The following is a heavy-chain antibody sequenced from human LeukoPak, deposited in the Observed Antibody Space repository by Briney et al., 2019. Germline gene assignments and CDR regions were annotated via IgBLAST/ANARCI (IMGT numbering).Heavy chain of an antibody. CDR3: ARDFGPLGSWSIDY. Sequence: GGTLRLSCAASGFTFSDYYMSWIRHAPGKGLGCGSYISSSSRYTNYADSVKGRFTISRDNAKNSRYLQMNSLRDEDTAVYYCARDFGPLGSWSIDYWGQGTLVTVSS. CDR2: ISSSSRYT. V-gene: IGHV3-11*06. J-gene: IGHJ4*02. CDR1: GFTFSDYY. D-gene: IGHD6-13*01.